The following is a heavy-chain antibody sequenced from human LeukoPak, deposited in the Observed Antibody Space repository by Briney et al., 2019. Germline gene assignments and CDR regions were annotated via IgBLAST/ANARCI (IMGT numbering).Heavy chain of an antibody. D-gene: IGHD2-2*01. CDR3: ARGGSNSIPDY. CDR1: GFTFSNYA. J-gene: IGHJ4*02. V-gene: IGHV3-64*01. Sequence: GGSLRLSCAASGFTFSNYAMHWVRQAPGKGLEYVSAISSNGFDTYYANSVKGRFTISRDNSKNTLYLQMGSLRAEDLAVYYCARGGSNSIPDYWGQGTLVTVSS. CDR2: ISSNGFDT.